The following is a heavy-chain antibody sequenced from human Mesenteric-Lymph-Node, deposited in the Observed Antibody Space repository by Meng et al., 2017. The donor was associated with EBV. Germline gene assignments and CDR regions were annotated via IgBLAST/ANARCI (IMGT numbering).Heavy chain of an antibody. D-gene: IGHD5-12*01. CDR1: GGTFSSYT. Sequence: VQLVESGGEVKKPWYSVKVSGKASGGTFSSYTISWVRQAPGQGLGWMGRIIPILGIANYAQKFQGRVTITADESTSTAYMELSSLRSEDTAVYYCARVDIVATVFDYWGQGTLVTVSS. J-gene: IGHJ4*02. CDR2: IIPILGIA. V-gene: IGHV1-69*04. CDR3: ARVDIVATVFDY.